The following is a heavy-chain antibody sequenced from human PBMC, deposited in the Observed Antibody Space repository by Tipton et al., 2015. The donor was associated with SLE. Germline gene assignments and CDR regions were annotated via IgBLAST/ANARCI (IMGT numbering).Heavy chain of an antibody. Sequence: TLSLTCTVSGYSISSGYYWGRIRQPPGKGLEWIGSIYHSGSTYYNPSLKSRVTISVHTSKNQFSLKLSSVTAADTAVYYCARAGRAWNLFDYWGQGTLVTVSS. V-gene: IGHV4-38-2*02. CDR1: GYSISSGYY. J-gene: IGHJ4*02. CDR3: ARAGRAWNLFDY. D-gene: IGHD1-1*01. CDR2: IYHSGST.